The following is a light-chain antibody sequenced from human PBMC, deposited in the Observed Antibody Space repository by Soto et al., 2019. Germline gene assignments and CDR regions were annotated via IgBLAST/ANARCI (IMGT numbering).Light chain of an antibody. Sequence: DIQMTQSPSSLSASVGDRVTITCRASQGISNFLAWYQQKPGKVPKVLISAASTLQSGVPSRFSGSGSGTDFTLTITRLQPEDVATYYCQKYSSVITFGQGTRLEMK. J-gene: IGKJ5*01. CDR1: QGISNF. CDR3: QKYSSVIT. V-gene: IGKV1-27*01. CDR2: AAS.